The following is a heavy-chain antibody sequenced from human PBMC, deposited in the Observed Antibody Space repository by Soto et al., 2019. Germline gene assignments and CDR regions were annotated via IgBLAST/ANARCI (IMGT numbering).Heavy chain of an antibody. CDR2: INAGNGNT. Sequence: QVQLVQSGAEEKKPGASVKVSCKASGYTFTSYAMHWVRQAPGQRLDLMGWINAGNGNTKYSQKFQGRVTITRDTSASTAYMELSSLRSEDTAVYYCARSIVVVTALDYWGQGTLVTVSS. D-gene: IGHD2-21*02. J-gene: IGHJ4*02. V-gene: IGHV1-3*05. CDR1: GYTFTSYA. CDR3: ARSIVVVTALDY.